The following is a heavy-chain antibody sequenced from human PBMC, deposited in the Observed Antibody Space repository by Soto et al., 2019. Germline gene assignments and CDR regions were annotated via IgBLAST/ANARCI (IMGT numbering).Heavy chain of an antibody. J-gene: IGHJ4*02. CDR3: ATTDYSSGCTN. CDR1: GFTFSTYA. V-gene: IGHV3-30-3*01. Sequence: GGSLRLSCAASGFTFSTYAIYWVRLPPGKGLEWVASISYDGSNQYYADSVKGRVTISRDNSKNTLDLQMNSLRTEDTAVYYCATTDYSSGCTNWGQGTQVTVSS. CDR2: ISYDGSNQ. D-gene: IGHD6-19*01.